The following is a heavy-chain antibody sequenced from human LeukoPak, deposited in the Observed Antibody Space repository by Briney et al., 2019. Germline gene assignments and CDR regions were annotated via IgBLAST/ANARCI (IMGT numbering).Heavy chain of an antibody. J-gene: IGHJ5*02. D-gene: IGHD3-10*01. V-gene: IGHV4-59*01. CDR3: AREVWFGELGGNWFDP. CDR1: GGSISSYY. CDR2: IYYSGST. Sequence: SETLSLTCTVSGGSISSYYWSWIRQPPGKGLEWIGYIYYSGSTNYNPSLKSRVTISVDTSKNQFSLKLSSVTAADTAVYYWAREVWFGELGGNWFDPWGQGTLVTVSS.